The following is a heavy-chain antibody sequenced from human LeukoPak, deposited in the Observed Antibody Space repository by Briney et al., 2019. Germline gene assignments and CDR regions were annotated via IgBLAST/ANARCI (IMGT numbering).Heavy chain of an antibody. J-gene: IGHJ4*02. Sequence: SQTLSLTCAISGDSVAVNSASWNWVRQSPSRGLELLGRTYYRSKWYHDYAVSLKGRINITPDTSKNQVSLLLDSVTPEDTAVYYCARVRFIAATQTAQFDNRGPGTLVTVSS. CDR1: GDSVAVNSAS. V-gene: IGHV6-1*01. CDR3: ARVRFIAATQTAQFDN. D-gene: IGHD2-15*01. CDR2: TYYRSKWYH.